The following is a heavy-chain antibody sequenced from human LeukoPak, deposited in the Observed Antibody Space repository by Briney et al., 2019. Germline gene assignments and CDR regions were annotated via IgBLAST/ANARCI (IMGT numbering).Heavy chain of an antibody. J-gene: IGHJ2*01. V-gene: IGHV1-18*04. CDR1: GYTFINYG. CDR2: ISGYNGNT. D-gene: IGHD5-12*01. CDR3: ARVSTNSRVGGYDPQWYFDL. Sequence: ASVKVSCKASGYTFINYGFTWVRQAPGQGLEWMGWISGYNGNTNYLQKFQGRVTMTTDTSTNTVYMEPRSLSSDDTAVYYCARVSTNSRVGGYDPQWYFDLWGRGTLVTVSS.